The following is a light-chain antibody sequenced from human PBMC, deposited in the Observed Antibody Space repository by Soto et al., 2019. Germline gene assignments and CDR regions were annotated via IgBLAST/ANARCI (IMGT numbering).Light chain of an antibody. J-gene: IGKJ1*01. CDR2: AAS. CDR1: RDVGSD. CDR3: LQDYGDSLT. V-gene: IGKV1-6*01. Sequence: QMTQSPSSLSASVGEKIIISCRASRDVGSDVSWYQQKPGQAPKLLIDAASNLYAGVPSRFSGSRSGTEFTLTSSSLQPEDFASYYCLQDYGDSLTFGQGTKVDIK.